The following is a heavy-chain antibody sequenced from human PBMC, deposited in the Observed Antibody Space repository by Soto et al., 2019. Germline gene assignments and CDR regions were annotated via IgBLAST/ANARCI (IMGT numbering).Heavy chain of an antibody. CDR3: AXXXLRSXXYXXXEFDY. CDR2: IIPILGIA. J-gene: IGHJ4*02. V-gene: IGHV1-69*08. Sequence: QVQLVQSGAEVKKPGSSVKVSCKASGGTFSSYTISWVRQAPGQGLEWMGRIIPILGIANYAQKFQGRVTITPDKSTSTAYMELSSLRSEDTAVYXXAXXXLRSXXYXXXEFDYXGXGNLVPVSS. CDR1: GGTFSSYT.